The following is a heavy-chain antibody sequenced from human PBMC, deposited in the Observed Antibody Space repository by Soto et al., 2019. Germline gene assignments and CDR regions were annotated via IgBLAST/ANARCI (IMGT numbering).Heavy chain of an antibody. J-gene: IGHJ6*03. CDR1: GGSFSGYY. CDR3: ARSGVVVPAATYYYMDV. V-gene: IGHV4-34*01. Sequence: SETLSLTCAVYGGSFSGYYWSWIRQPPGKGLEWIGEINHSGSTNYNPSLKSRVTISVDTSKNQFSLELSSVTAADTAVYYCARSGVVVPAATYYYMDVWGKGTTVTVSS. D-gene: IGHD2-2*01. CDR2: INHSGST.